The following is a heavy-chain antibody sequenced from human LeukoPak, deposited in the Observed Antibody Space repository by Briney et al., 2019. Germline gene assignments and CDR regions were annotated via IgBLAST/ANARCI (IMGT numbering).Heavy chain of an antibody. CDR1: GFTFSDYY. D-gene: IGHD2-2*03. CDR2: ISSSGSTI. V-gene: IGHV3-11*01. CDR3: AKKSGYCSSTSCYDYYYGMDV. Sequence: GGTLRLSCAASGFTFSDYYMSWIRQAPGKRLEWVSYISSSGSTIYYADSVKGLSTISRDNAKNSLYLQMNSLRAEDTAVYYCAKKSGYCSSTSCYDYYYGMDVWGQGTTVTVSS. J-gene: IGHJ6*02.